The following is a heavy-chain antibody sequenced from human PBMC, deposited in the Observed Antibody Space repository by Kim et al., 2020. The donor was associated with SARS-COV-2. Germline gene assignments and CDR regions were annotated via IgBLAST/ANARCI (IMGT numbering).Heavy chain of an antibody. CDR3: TRIGSGGSYLTLYYFDY. CDR2: IRSKAYGGTT. CDR1: GFTFGDYA. Sequence: GGSLRLSCTASGFTFGDYAMSWFRQAPGKGLEWVGCIRSKAYGGTTEYAASVKGRFTISRDDSKSIAYLQMNSLKTEDTAVYYCTRIGSGGSYLTLYYFDYCGQGTLVTVSS. V-gene: IGHV3-49*03. J-gene: IGHJ4*02. D-gene: IGHD2-15*01.